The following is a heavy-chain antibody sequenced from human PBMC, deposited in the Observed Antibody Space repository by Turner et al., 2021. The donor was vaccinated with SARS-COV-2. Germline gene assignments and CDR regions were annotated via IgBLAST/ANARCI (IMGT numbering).Heavy chain of an antibody. CDR3: TRRGIAAAGNDY. CDR2: ISDDGSSA. Sequence: VESGGDFVHPGGSLRLSCVGSGFTLSDHWMHGVRPGPGKGLVWVARISDDGSSASYGGSVRGRFTVSRDNAKNTLYLQMNSLRPDDTGVYYCTRRGIAAAGNDYWGQGTLVTVSS. D-gene: IGHD6-13*01. CDR1: GFTLSDHW. V-gene: IGHV3-74*01. J-gene: IGHJ4*02.